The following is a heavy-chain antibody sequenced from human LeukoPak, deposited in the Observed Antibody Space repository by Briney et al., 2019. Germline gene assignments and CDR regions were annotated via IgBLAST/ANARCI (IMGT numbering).Heavy chain of an antibody. J-gene: IGHJ4*02. V-gene: IGHV3-23*01. CDR3: ARGSYYYDSSAYYSPSYYFDY. CDR1: GFAFSTYA. Sequence: PGGSLRLSCAASGFAFSTYAMNWVRQAPGKGLEWVSAISGSGTSTYYADSVKGRFTISRDNSKNTLYLQMNSLRAEDTAVYHCARGSYYYDSSAYYSPSYYFDYWGQGTLVTVSS. CDR2: ISGSGTST. D-gene: IGHD3-22*01.